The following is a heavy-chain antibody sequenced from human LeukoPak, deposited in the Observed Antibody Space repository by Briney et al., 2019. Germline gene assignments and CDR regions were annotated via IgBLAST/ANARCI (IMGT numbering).Heavy chain of an antibody. V-gene: IGHV3-7*01. Sequence: GGSLRLSCAASGFTFTTYWMGWVRQAPGKGLEWVANIKQDGSEKYYVDSVKGRFTISRDNAKNSLSLQMNSLRAEDTAVYYCAKDSAAMNYYFDYWGQGTLVTVSS. J-gene: IGHJ4*02. CDR2: IKQDGSEK. D-gene: IGHD2-2*01. CDR3: AKDSAAMNYYFDY. CDR1: GFTFTTYW.